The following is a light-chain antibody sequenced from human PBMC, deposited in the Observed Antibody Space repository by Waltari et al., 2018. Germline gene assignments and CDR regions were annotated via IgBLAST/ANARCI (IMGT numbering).Light chain of an antibody. CDR2: CAS. J-gene: IGKJ1*01. CDR1: QSVSSSY. Sequence: DIVLTQSPGTLSLSPGERATLSCSASQSVSSSYLAWYQQKPGQGPRLPIYCASNSATVIPYRFSGSGSGTDFTLTIRGLEPEDFAVYYCQQYRSSSWTVGQGTKVEIK. CDR3: QQYRSSSWT. V-gene: IGKV3-20*01.